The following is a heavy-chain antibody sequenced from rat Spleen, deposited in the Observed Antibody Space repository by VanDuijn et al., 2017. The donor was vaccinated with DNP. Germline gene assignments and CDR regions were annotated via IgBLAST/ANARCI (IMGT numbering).Heavy chain of an antibody. Sequence: EVQLVETGGGLVQPGGSLKLSCVASGFTFSNYWMYWIRQAPGKGLEWVASINTDGGSTYYPDSVKGRFTISRDDAKNTLSLQMNSLRSEDTATYYCARVGDLHDGGDGDVLDVWGQGTSVTVSS. CDR3: ARVGDLHDGGDGDVLDV. J-gene: IGHJ4*01. D-gene: IGHD1-12*02. V-gene: IGHV5-58*01. CDR2: INTDGGST. CDR1: GFTFSNYW.